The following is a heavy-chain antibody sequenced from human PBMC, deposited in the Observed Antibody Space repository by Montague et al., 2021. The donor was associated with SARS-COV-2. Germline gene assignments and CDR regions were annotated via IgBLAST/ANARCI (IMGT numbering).Heavy chain of an antibody. D-gene: IGHD3-22*01. J-gene: IGHJ5*02. V-gene: IGHV4-61*01. Sequence: SETLSLTCTVTGDSVISDKYYWSWIRQPPGKGLEWIGVIYDSGSTNYNPSLNSRVTITIDTSKNQFSLNLMSVTPADTAVYYCVKGSGYPWGQGTLVTVSS. CDR3: VKGSGYP. CDR2: IYDSGST. CDR1: GDSVISDKYY.